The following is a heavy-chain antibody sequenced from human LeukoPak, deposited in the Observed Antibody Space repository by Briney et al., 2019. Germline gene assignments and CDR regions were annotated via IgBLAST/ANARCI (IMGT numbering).Heavy chain of an antibody. V-gene: IGHV4-4*09. D-gene: IGHD3-3*01. CDR3: ARLLREDV. J-gene: IGHJ6*04. CDR2: IYTSGST. CDR1: GGSISSYY. Sequence: SETLSLTCTVSGGSISSYYWSWIRQPPGKGLEWIGYIYTSGSTNYNPSLKSRVTISVDTSKNQFSLKLSSVTGADTAVYYCARLLREDVRGKGTTVTVSS.